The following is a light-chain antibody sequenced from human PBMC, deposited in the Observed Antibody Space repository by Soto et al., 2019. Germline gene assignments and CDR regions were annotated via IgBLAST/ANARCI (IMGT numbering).Light chain of an antibody. CDR2: EVN. V-gene: IGLV2-8*01. CDR1: SSDVGYYNY. CDR3: SSHASYFNFYV. Sequence: QSVLTQPPSASGSPGQSVTISCTGTSSDVGYYNYVSWYQQHPGKAPKLMIYEVNKRPSGVPDRFSGSKSGNAASLTVSGLQAEDEADYYCSSHASYFNFYVFVTGTKVTVL. J-gene: IGLJ1*01.